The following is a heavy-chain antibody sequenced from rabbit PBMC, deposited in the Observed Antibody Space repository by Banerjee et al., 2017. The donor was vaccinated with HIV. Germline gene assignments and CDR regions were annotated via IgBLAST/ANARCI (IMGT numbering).Heavy chain of an antibody. Sequence: QQQLEESGGGLVKPGGTLTLTCKASGIDFSSYYRMCWVRQAPGKGLEWIACIYAGNSGATYYASWAKGRFTISKTSSTTVTLQMTSLTAADTATYFCARNVAGSYYSLWGQGTLVTVS. D-gene: IGHD8-1*01. CDR2: IYAGNSGAT. J-gene: IGHJ4*01. CDR1: GIDFSSYYR. CDR3: ARNVAGSYYSL. V-gene: IGHV1S45*01.